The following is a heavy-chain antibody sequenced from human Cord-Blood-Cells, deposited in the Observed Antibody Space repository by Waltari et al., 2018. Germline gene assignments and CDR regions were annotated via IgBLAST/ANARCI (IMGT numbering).Heavy chain of an antibody. D-gene: IGHD3-3*01. CDR1: GYTFTRYG. CDR3: ARGPLSITIFGVVIPDAFDI. J-gene: IGHJ3*02. Sequence: QVQLVQSGAEVKKPGASVKVSCKASGYTFTRYGISWVRQPPGQGLEWMGWISAYNGNTNYAQKLQGKVTMTTDTATSTAYMELRSLRSDDTAVYYCARGPLSITIFGVVIPDAFDIWGQGTMVTVSS. CDR2: ISAYNGNT. V-gene: IGHV1-18*01.